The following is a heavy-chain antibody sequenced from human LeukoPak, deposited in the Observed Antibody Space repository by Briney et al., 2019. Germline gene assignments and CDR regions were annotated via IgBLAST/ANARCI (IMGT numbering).Heavy chain of an antibody. CDR2: IYHSGST. V-gene: IGHV4-34*09. CDR1: GGSFSGYY. CDR3: ARVKSSSWYYFDY. Sequence: SQTLSLTCAVYGGSFSGYYWSWIRQPPGKGLEWIGYIYHSGSTYYNPSLKSRVTISVDRSKNQFSLKLSSVTAADTAVYYCARVKSSSWYYFDYWGQGTLVTVSS. D-gene: IGHD6-13*01. J-gene: IGHJ4*02.